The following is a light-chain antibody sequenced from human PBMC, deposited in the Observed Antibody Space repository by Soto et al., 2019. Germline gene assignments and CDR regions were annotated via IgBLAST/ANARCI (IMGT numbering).Light chain of an antibody. CDR3: SSYTSGSTLVA. Sequence: QSALTQPASVSGSPGQSITISCTGTSSDVGSYNYVSWYQQHPGKAPKLMIYDVNNRPSGVSSRFSGSKSGNTASLTISGLQAEDEAVYYCSSYTSGSTLVAFGGGTKLTVL. J-gene: IGLJ2*01. CDR1: SSDVGSYNY. V-gene: IGLV2-14*01. CDR2: DVN.